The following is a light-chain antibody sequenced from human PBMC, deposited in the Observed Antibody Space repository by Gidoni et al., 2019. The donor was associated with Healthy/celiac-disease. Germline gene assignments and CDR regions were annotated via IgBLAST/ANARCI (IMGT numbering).Light chain of an antibody. CDR2: LGS. CDR3: MQALQTPLT. J-gene: IGKJ5*01. Sequence: DIVMTQSPLSLPVTPGEPASISCRSGQSLLHSNGYNYLDWYLQKPGQSPQLLIYLGSNRASGVPDRFSGSGSGTDFTLKISRVEAEDVGVYYCMQALQTPLTFGQXTRLEIK. CDR1: QSLLHSNGYNY. V-gene: IGKV2-28*01.